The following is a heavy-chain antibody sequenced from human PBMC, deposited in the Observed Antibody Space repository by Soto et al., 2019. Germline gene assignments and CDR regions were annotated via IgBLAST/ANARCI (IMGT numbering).Heavy chain of an antibody. CDR2: INHSGST. J-gene: IGHJ6*02. CDR3: ARGEDAFFYYGLDV. Sequence: PSETLSLTCAVYGGSFSGYYWSWIRQPPGKGLEWIGEINHSGSTNYNPSLKSRVTISVDTSKNQFSLKLSSVTAADTAVYYCARGEDAFFYYGLDVWVQGITVT. CDR1: GGSFSGYY. V-gene: IGHV4-34*01.